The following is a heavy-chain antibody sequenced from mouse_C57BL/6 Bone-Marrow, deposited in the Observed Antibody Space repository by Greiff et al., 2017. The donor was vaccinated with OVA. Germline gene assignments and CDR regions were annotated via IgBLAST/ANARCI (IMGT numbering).Heavy chain of an antibody. D-gene: IGHD2-1*01. J-gene: IGHJ3*01. CDR3: ARAGGLYGNYNGLAY. CDR2: IYPRSGNT. V-gene: IGHV1-81*01. CDR1: GYTFTSYG. Sequence: QVQLKQSGAELARPGASVKLSCKASGYTFTSYGISWVKQRTGQGLEWIGEIYPRSGNTYYNEKFKGKATLTADKSSSTAYMELRSLTSEDSAVYFCARAGGLYGNYNGLAYWGQGTLVTVSA.